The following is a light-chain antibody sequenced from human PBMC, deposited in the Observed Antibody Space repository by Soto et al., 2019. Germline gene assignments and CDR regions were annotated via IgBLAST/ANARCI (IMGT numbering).Light chain of an antibody. V-gene: IGKV3-11*01. CDR3: QQRTNWLT. J-gene: IGKJ3*01. CDR2: DAS. Sequence: EIVLTQSPATLSLSPGERVTLSCRASQNVSTYLACYQQKHVQTPRLLIYDASNSPTGIPARVSVGGSGTDFTLTISTLEPEGSAVYYCQQRTNWLTFGPGTKVDIK. CDR1: QNVSTY.